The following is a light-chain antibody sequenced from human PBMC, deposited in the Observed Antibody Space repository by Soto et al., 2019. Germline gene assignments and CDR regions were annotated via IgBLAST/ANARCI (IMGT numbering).Light chain of an antibody. V-gene: IGLV4-60*02. Sequence: QLVLTQSSSASASLGSSVKLTCILSSGHSTYIIAWHQPQPGKAPRFLMTLDRSGSYNRGSGVPDRFSGSSSGADRYLTISNLQFEDEGDYYCETSYSNTHKVFGGGTKLTVL. CDR2: LDRSGSY. J-gene: IGLJ3*02. CDR1: SGHSTYI. CDR3: ETSYSNTHKV.